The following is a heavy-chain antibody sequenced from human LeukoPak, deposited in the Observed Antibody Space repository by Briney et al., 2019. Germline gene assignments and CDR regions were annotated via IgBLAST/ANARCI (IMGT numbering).Heavy chain of an antibody. CDR2: ISYIGST. CDR1: GASISGHY. V-gene: IGHV4-59*11. CDR3: ARDQISINALDM. Sequence: KTSETPSLTCNVSGASISGHYLTWIRQPLGKGLEWIGYISYIGSTNYNPSLKSRVTISVDTSKNQFSLKLRSVTAADTAVYYCARDQISINALDMWGQGTMVTVSS. D-gene: IGHD1-14*01. J-gene: IGHJ3*02.